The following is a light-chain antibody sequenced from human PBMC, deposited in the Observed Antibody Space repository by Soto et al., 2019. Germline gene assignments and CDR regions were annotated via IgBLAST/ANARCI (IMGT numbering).Light chain of an antibody. CDR3: HVWDSSSEPV. Sequence: SYELTQPPWVSVAPGQTARITCWGNNIGGKSVHWYQQKPGQAPVLVVDDDSDRPSGIPERFSGSNSGNTATLTISRVEAGDEADYFCHVWDSSSEPVFGTGPKVTVL. CDR1: NIGGKS. V-gene: IGLV3-21*02. CDR2: DDS. J-gene: IGLJ1*01.